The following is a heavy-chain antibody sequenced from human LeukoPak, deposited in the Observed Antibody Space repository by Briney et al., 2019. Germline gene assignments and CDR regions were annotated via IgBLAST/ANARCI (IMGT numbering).Heavy chain of an antibody. CDR2: IHPEGNEK. D-gene: IGHD1-1*01. CDR3: ARGDDFSGDH. V-gene: IGHV3-7*04. CDR1: GFTFRNFW. Sequence: GGSLRLSCAASGFTFRNFWMSWVRQAPGRGLEWVANIHPEGNEKYHVESVKGRFTISRDNAKNSLFLQMSGLRVEDTAVYYCARGDDFSGDHWGQGTLVTVSS. J-gene: IGHJ4*02.